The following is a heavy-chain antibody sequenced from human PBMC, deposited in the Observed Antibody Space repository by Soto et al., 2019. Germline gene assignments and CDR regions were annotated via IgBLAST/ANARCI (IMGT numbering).Heavy chain of an antibody. V-gene: IGHV4-39*01. CDR2: LFYGGTT. CDR3: ARHRGPAPVY. Sequence: WTWIRQPPGKGLEWVGSLFYGGTTDYNPSLKSRLTMSSDTSKNHFSLKLRSVTAADTAVYYCARHRGPAPVYWGQGTLVTASS. J-gene: IGHJ4*02. D-gene: IGHD3-10*01.